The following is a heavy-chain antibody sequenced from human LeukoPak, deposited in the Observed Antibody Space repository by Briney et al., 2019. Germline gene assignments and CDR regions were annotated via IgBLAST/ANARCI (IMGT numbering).Heavy chain of an antibody. CDR1: GYTFTSYG. CDR3: ARVSGTTVATGLFDY. V-gene: IGHV1-18*01. J-gene: IGHJ4*02. CDR2: ISAYNGNT. Sequence: ASVKVSCKACGYTFTSYGISWVRQAPGQGLEWMGWISAYNGNTNYAQKLQGRVTMTTDTSTSTAYMELRSLRSDDTAVYYCARVSGTTVATGLFDYWGQGTLVTVSS. D-gene: IGHD4-23*01.